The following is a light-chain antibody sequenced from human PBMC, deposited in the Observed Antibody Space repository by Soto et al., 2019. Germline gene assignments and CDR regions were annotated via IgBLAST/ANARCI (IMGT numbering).Light chain of an antibody. CDR2: KVS. Sequence: DVVMTQSPLSLPVTLGQPASISWRSSQSLVSSDGNTYLSWFHQRPGQSPRRLIYKVSSRDSGVPDRFSGSGSGTDFTLKISRVEAEDVGLYYCMQGTHWNTFGQGTKLEIK. CDR1: QSLVSSDGNTY. CDR3: MQGTHWNT. V-gene: IGKV2-30*01. J-gene: IGKJ2*01.